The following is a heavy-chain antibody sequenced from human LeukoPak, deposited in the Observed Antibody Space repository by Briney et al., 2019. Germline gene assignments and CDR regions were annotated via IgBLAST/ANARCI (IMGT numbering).Heavy chain of an antibody. Sequence: ASVKVSCKASGYTFTSYAMNWVRQAPGQGLEWMGWINTNTGNPTYAQGFTGRFVFSLYTSVSTAYLQISSLKAEDTAVYYCARYGSGSYSYYYGMDVWGQGTTVTVSS. CDR2: INTNTGNP. CDR1: GYTFTSYA. CDR3: ARYGSGSYSYYYGMDV. D-gene: IGHD3-10*01. J-gene: IGHJ6*02. V-gene: IGHV7-4-1*02.